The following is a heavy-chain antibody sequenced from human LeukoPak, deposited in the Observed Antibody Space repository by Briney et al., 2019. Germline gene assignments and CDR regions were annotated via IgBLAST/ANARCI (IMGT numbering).Heavy chain of an antibody. CDR1: GGSISSGNYY. V-gene: IGHV4-61*02. CDR2: IFTSGST. D-gene: IGHD6-13*01. Sequence: PSETLSLTCTVSGGSISSGNYYWAWIRQPAGKGLEWIGRIFTSGSTNYNPSLKSRVTISIDTSKNQFSLKLNSVTAADTAVYYCARLHPLGYSSLDYWGQGTLVTVSS. J-gene: IGHJ4*02. CDR3: ARLHPLGYSSLDY.